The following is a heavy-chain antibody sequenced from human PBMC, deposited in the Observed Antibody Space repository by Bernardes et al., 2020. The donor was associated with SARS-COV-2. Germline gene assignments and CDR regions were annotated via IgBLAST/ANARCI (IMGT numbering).Heavy chain of an antibody. D-gene: IGHD2-2*01. J-gene: IGHJ5*02. CDR2: INHSGST. CDR1: GGSFSGYY. Sequence: SDTLYLICAVYGGSFSGYYWSWIRQPPGKGLEWIGEINHSGSTNYNPSLKSRVTISVDTSKNQFSLKLSSVTAADTAVYYCARGRYCSSTSCYRRNWFDPWGQGTLVTVSS. V-gene: IGHV4-34*01. CDR3: ARGRYCSSTSCYRRNWFDP.